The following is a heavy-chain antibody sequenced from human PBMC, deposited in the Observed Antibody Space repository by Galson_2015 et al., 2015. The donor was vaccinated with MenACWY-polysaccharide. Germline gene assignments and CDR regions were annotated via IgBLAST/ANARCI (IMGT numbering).Heavy chain of an antibody. D-gene: IGHD1-26*01. CDR3: ARVEKYSGSSYILH. Sequence: SETLSLTCAVSGYSISSGYYWGWIRQPPGKGLEWIGSIYHSGSTYYNPSLKSRVTISADTSKNQFSLKLSSVTAADTAVYYCARVEKYSGSSYILHWGQGTLVTVSS. CDR1: GYSISSGYY. V-gene: IGHV4-38-2*01. CDR2: IYHSGST. J-gene: IGHJ4*02.